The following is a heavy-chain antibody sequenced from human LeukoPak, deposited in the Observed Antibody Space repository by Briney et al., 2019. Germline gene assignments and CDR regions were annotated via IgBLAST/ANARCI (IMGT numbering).Heavy chain of an antibody. CDR3: ARGPNDYGDYWYYYYGMDV. V-gene: IGHV7-4-1*02. Sequence: ASVKVSCKASGYTFTSYAMNWVRQAPGRGLEWMGWINTNTGNPTYAQGFTGRFVFSLDTSVSTAYLQISSLKAEDTAVYYCARGPNDYGDYWYYYYGMDVWGQGTTVTVSS. CDR2: INTNTGNP. J-gene: IGHJ6*02. CDR1: GYTFTSYA. D-gene: IGHD4-17*01.